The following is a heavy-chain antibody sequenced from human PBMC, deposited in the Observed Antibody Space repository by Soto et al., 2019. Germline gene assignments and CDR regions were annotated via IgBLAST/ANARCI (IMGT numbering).Heavy chain of an antibody. CDR1: GFTFSSYA. V-gene: IGHV3-23*01. J-gene: IGHJ6*02. CDR2: ISGSGGST. CDR3: AKVGPVTTRWSFYYGLDV. D-gene: IGHD4-17*01. Sequence: GGSLRLSCAASGFTFSSYAMSWVRQAPGKGLEWVSAISGSGGSTYYADSVKGRFTISRDNSKNTLYLQMNSLRAEDTAVYYCAKVGPVTTRWSFYYGLDVWGQGTTVTVSS.